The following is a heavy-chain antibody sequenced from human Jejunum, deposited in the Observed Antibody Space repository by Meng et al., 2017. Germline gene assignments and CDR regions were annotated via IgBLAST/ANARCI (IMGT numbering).Heavy chain of an antibody. Sequence: QVQLQESGQGLVRPSETLSLICTVSGGSVGRAGYQWGWIRQPPGRGLEWIGYANTNYNPSLKRRVTISLDTSRNLFSLSLTSVTAADTAVYYCARDSMGSLDYWGQGILVTVSS. J-gene: IGHJ4*02. V-gene: IGHV4-61*08. D-gene: IGHD1-26*01. CDR1: GGSVGRAGYQ. CDR3: ARDSMGSLDY. CDR2: ANT.